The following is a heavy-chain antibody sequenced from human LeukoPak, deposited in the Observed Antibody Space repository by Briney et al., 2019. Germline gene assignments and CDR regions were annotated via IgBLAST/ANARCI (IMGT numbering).Heavy chain of an antibody. CDR1: GFTFSSYS. D-gene: IGHD3-9*01. Sequence: GGSLRLSCAASGFTFSSYSMNWVRQAPGKGLEWVSSISSSSSYIYYADSVKGRFTISRDNAKNSLYLQMNSLRAEDTAVYYCARDLYDILTGYYNALGYWGQGTLVTVSS. CDR3: ARDLYDILTGYYNALGY. V-gene: IGHV3-21*01. J-gene: IGHJ4*02. CDR2: ISSSSSYI.